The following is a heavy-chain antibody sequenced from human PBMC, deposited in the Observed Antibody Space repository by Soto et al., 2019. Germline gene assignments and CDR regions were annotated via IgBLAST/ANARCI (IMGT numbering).Heavy chain of an antibody. CDR3: ARIPIVVVPTASPMNWFDP. J-gene: IGHJ5*02. CDR1: GYTFTGYY. D-gene: IGHD2-2*01. CDR2: INPNSGGT. V-gene: IGHV1-2*02. Sequence: ASVKVSCKASGYTFTGYYMHWVRQAPGQGLEWMGWINPNSGGTNYAQKFQGRVTLTRDTSISTAYMELSRLRSDDTAVYYCARIPIVVVPTASPMNWFDPWGQG.